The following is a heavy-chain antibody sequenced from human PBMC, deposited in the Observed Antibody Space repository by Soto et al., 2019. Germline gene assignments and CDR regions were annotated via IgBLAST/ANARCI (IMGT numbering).Heavy chain of an antibody. J-gene: IGHJ6*03. D-gene: IGHD3-9*01. Sequence: SETLSLTCTVSAGSISSSSYYWGWIRQPPGKGLEWIGSIDYSGSTYYNPSLKSRVTISVDTSKNQFSLKLTSVTAADTAVYYCARQLTDDWDQQIYYYYMDVWGKGTTVTVSS. CDR3: ARQLTDDWDQQIYYYYMDV. CDR1: AGSISSSSYY. CDR2: IDYSGST. V-gene: IGHV4-39*01.